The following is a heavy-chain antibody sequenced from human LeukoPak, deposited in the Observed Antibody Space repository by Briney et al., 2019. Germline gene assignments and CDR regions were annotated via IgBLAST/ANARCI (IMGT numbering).Heavy chain of an antibody. D-gene: IGHD3-3*01. J-gene: IGHJ5*02. CDR2: INPNSGGT. V-gene: IGHV1-2*06. Sequence: ASVKVSCKASGYTFTCYYMHWVRQAPGQGLEWMGRINPNSGGTNYAQKFQGRVTMTRDTSISTAYMELSRLRSDDTAVYYCARDRSDFWSGYSWFDPWGQGTLVTVSS. CDR3: ARDRSDFWSGYSWFDP. CDR1: GYTFTCYY.